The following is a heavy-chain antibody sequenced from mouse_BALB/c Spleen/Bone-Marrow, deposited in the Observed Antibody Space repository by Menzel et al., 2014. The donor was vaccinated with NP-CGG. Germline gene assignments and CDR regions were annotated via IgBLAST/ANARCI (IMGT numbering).Heavy chain of an antibody. J-gene: IGHJ3*01. Sequence: VKVVESGPGLVAPSQSLSITCTISGFSLTSYGVHWVRQPPGKGLEWLAVIWSDGGTTYNSTLKSRLSISKDNSKSQVFLKMNSLQTDDTAVYFCARDYDNDDGFAYWGQGTLVTVSA. V-gene: IGHV2-6-1*01. CDR2: IWSDGGT. CDR1: GFSLTSYG. CDR3: ARDYDNDDGFAY. D-gene: IGHD2-4*01.